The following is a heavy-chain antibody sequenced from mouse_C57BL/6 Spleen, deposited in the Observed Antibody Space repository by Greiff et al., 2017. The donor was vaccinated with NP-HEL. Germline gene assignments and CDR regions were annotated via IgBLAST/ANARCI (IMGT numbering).Heavy chain of an antibody. CDR1: GYTFTSYW. Sequence: VQLQQSGTELVKPGASVKLSCKASGYTFTSYWMHWVKQRPGQGLEWIGNINPSNGGTKYNEKFKSKATLTVDKSSSTAYMQLSSLTSEDSADYYCASIYYGSRGWYFDVWGTGTTVTVSS. D-gene: IGHD1-1*01. CDR2: INPSNGGT. V-gene: IGHV1-53*01. CDR3: ASIYYGSRGWYFDV. J-gene: IGHJ1*03.